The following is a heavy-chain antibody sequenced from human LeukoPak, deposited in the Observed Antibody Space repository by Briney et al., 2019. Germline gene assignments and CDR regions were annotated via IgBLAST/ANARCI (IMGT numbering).Heavy chain of an antibody. D-gene: IGHD3-10*01. Sequence: SETLSLTCTVSGGSIGSTSHHWGWSRQPPGKGLEWIGSISYSGNTYYNPSLKSRVAMSVDTSKNQFSLKLSSVTAADTAVYYCARGELLWFGEDWFQHWGQGTLVTVSS. CDR1: GGSIGSTSHH. CDR2: ISYSGNT. J-gene: IGHJ1*01. V-gene: IGHV4-39*07. CDR3: ARGELLWFGEDWFQH.